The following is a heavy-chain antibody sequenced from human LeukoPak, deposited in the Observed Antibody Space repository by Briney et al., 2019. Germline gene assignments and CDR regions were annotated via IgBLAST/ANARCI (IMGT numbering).Heavy chain of an antibody. V-gene: IGHV4-61*02. Sequence: PSQTLSLTCTVSGGSISSGSYYWSWIRQPAGKGLEWIGRIYTSGSTNYNPSLKSRVTISVDTSKNQFSLKLSSVTAADTAVYYSARGLIAAEYNWFDPWGQGTLVTVSS. CDR2: IYTSGST. J-gene: IGHJ5*02. CDR3: ARGLIAAEYNWFDP. D-gene: IGHD6-25*01. CDR1: GGSISSGSYY.